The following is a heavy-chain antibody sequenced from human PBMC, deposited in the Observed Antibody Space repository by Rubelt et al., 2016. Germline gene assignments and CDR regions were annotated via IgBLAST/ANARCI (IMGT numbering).Heavy chain of an antibody. D-gene: IGHD3-10*01. Sequence: LSLKSRVTISVDTSKNQFSLKLSSVTAADTAVYYCAATDYYYGSGSPYYYYDGMDVWGQGTTVTVSS. J-gene: IGHJ6*02. V-gene: IGHV4-31*02. CDR3: AATDYYYGSGSPYYYYDGMDV.